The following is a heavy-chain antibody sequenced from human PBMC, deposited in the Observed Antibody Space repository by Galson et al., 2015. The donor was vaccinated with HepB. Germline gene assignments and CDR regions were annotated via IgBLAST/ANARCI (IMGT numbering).Heavy chain of an antibody. CDR3: ARGPRAGYYYYYMDV. Sequence: SVKVSCKASGYSFTSHDINWVRQATGQGLEWMGWMNPNSGNTDYAQKFQGRVTMTRNTSINTAYMELSSLRSEDTAVYYCARGPRAGYYYYYMDVWGKGTTVTVSS. V-gene: IGHV1-8*01. J-gene: IGHJ6*03. CDR1: GYSFTSHD. CDR2: MNPNSGNT.